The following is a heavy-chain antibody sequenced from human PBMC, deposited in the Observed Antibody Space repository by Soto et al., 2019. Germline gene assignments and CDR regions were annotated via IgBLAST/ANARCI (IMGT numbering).Heavy chain of an antibody. D-gene: IGHD2-8*02. Sequence: SETLSLTCAVSGGSINSNNWWSWVRQPPGQGLEWIGEVHRSGSTNCNPSVRARVTISVDKFKNQFSLKLTSVTAADTAVYFCASLGYCSGADCHGTRWGQGILVTVSS. CDR2: VHRSGST. CDR3: ASLGYCSGADCHGTR. J-gene: IGHJ4*01. CDR1: GGSINSNNW. V-gene: IGHV4-4*02.